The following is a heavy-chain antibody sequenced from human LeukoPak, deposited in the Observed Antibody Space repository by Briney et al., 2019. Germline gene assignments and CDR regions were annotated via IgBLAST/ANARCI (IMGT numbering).Heavy chain of an antibody. CDR2: IYPDDSDT. Sequence: GESLKISCKGSGYRFTSYWIGWVRQMPGKGLEWMGIIYPDDSDTRYSPSFQGQVTISADKSISTAYLQWSSPKASDTAMYYCARQWELTSQYDYWGQGTLVTVSS. D-gene: IGHD1-26*01. V-gene: IGHV5-51*01. CDR3: ARQWELTSQYDY. CDR1: GYRFTSYW. J-gene: IGHJ4*02.